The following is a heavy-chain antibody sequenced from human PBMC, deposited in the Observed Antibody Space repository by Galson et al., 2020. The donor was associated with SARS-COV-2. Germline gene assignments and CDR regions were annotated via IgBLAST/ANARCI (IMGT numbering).Heavy chain of an antibody. V-gene: IGHV3-9*01. CDR1: GFTFDDYA. J-gene: IGHJ3*02. CDR2: ISWNSGSI. Sequence: GGSLRLSCAASGFTFDDYAMHWVRQAPGKGLEWVSGISWNSGSIGYADSVKGRFTISRDNAKNSLYLQMNSLRAEDTALYYCAKRYDISLGDAFDIWGQGTMVTVSS. CDR3: AKRYDISLGDAFDI. D-gene: IGHD3-22*01.